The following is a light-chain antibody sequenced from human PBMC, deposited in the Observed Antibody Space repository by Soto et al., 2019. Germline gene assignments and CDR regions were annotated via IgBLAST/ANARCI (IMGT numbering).Light chain of an antibody. CDR3: QHYNSYSEA. J-gene: IGKJ1*01. CDR1: QNIKSNY. V-gene: IGKV3-20*01. CDR2: GAS. Sequence: ESVLTQSPGTLSLSPGERATLSCRASQNIKSNYLAWYRQNPGQPPRLLIYGASNRAAGVPDGFSGSGSGTEFTLTISSLQPDDFATYYCQHYNSYSEAFGQGTKVDIK.